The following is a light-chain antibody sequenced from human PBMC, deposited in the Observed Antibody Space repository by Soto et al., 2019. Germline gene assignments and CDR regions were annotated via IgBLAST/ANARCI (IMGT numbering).Light chain of an antibody. CDR3: QQYNSYPVT. CDR1: QSISSW. CDR2: QAS. J-gene: IGKJ4*01. V-gene: IGKV1-5*03. Sequence: DIQMTQCPSTLSASVGDRVTTTCRAIQSISSWLAWYQQKPGKAPKLLIYQASALESGVPSRFSGSGSGTEFTLTITSLQPDDFATYYCQQYNSYPVTFGGGTKV.